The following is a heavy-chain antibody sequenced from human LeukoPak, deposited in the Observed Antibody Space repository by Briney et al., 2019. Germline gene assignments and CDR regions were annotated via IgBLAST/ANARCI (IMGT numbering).Heavy chain of an antibody. D-gene: IGHD6-13*01. CDR3: ARLEQQLNFDY. CDR1: GFTFSSYA. J-gene: IGHJ4*02. V-gene: IGHV3-30*04. Sequence: GGSLRLSCAASGFTFSSYAMHWVRQAPGKGLEWVAVISYDGSNKYYADSVKGRFTISRDNSKNTLYLQMNSLRAEDTAVYYCARLEQQLNFDYWGQGTLVTVSS. CDR2: ISYDGSNK.